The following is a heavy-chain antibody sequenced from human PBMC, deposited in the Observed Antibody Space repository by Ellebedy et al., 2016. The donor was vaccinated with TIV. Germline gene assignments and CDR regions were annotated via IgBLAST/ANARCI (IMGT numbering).Heavy chain of an antibody. Sequence: GGSLRLSCAASGFTFSRYGLIWVRQTPGKGLEWVSFISASGLSTYYADYVKGRFTISRDNSKNTLSLQMNNLRAEDTAVYYCAKDQSHVIALGGYFDYWGQGTLVSVSS. D-gene: IGHD3-22*01. CDR1: GFTFSRYG. CDR2: ISASGLST. CDR3: AKDQSHVIALGGYFDY. V-gene: IGHV3-23*01. J-gene: IGHJ4*02.